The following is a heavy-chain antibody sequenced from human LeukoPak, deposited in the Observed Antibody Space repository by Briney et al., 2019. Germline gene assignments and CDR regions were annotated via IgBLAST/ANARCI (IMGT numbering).Heavy chain of an antibody. J-gene: IGHJ4*02. CDR3: ARARTQPAGHYSDS. CDR1: GDSFSSNSVT. CDR2: TYYRSKWYD. D-gene: IGHD3-10*01. V-gene: IGHV6-1*01. Sequence: SQTLSLTCAISGDSFSSNSVTWNWIRQSPSRGLEWLGRTYYRSKWYDGYPVSVKSRITINPDTSKNQFSLHLNSVTPEDTAMYYCARARTQPAGHYSDSWGQGTLVTVSS.